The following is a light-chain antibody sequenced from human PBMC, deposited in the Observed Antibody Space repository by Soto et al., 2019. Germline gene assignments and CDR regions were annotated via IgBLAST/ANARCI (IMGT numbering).Light chain of an antibody. CDR3: QQYGSSPRLT. V-gene: IGKV3-20*01. CDR2: GAS. J-gene: IGKJ4*01. CDR1: QSVSSSY. Sequence: EIVLTQSPGTLSLSPGERATLSCRARQSVSSSYLAWYQQKPGQAPRLLIYGASSMATGIPDRFSGSGSGTDFTLTISRLEPEDFAVYYCQQYGSSPRLTFGGGTKVEIK.